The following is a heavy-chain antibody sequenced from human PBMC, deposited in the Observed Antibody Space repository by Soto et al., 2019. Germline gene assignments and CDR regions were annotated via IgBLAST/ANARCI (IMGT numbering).Heavy chain of an antibody. J-gene: IGHJ3*02. CDR2: TYYRSKWYN. CDR3: ARVELNWNYVRGAFDI. Sequence: SQTLSVTCAISGDSVSSNSAAWNWIRQSPSRGLEWLGRTYYRSKWYNDYAVSVKSRITINPDTSKNQFSLQLNSVTPEDKAVYYCARVELNWNYVRGAFDIWGQGTMVTVTS. V-gene: IGHV6-1*01. D-gene: IGHD1-7*01. CDR1: GDSVSSNSAA.